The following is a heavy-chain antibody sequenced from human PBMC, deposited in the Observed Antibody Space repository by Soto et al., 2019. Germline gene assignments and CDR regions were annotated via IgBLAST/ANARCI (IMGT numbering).Heavy chain of an antibody. CDR2: ISGSGGTT. J-gene: IGHJ4*02. Sequence: GSLRLSCAASGFTFSSYAMNWVRQAPGKGLEWVSTISGSGGTTYYADSVKGRFTISRDNSKNTLYLQMNSLRAEDTAVYYCAKVPRSPLRLGEPPDCWGPGTLVTVSS. V-gene: IGHV3-23*01. CDR1: GFTFSSYA. CDR3: AKVPRSPLRLGEPPDC. D-gene: IGHD3-16*01.